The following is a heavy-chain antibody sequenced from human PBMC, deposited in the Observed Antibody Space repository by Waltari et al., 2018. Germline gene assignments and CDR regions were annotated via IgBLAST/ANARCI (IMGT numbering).Heavy chain of an antibody. CDR1: VGTFSSDA. V-gene: IGHV1-69*01. CDR2: IIPIFGTA. J-gene: IGHJ6*03. CDR3: ARGPSADYNYYYMDV. Sequence: QVQLVQSGAEVKKRGSSAKVSCKASVGTFSSDAISWVPQAPGQGLEWMGGIIPIFGTANYAQKFQGRVTITADESTSTAYMELSSLRSEDTAVYYCARGPSADYNYYYMDVWGKGTTVTVSS.